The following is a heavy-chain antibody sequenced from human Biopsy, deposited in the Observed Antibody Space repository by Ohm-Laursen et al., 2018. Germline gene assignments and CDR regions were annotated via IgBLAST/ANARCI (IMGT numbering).Heavy chain of an antibody. CDR2: IYYTEHT. Sequence: TLSLTWTVSGGSIKSYYWNWIRQSPGKGLEWIGFIYYTEHTNYNPSLKSRATISVDTSKNQFSLKVISVTAADTAVYYCARLTGDPSYWGQGILVTVSS. CDR3: ARLTGDPSY. D-gene: IGHD7-27*01. V-gene: IGHV4-59*01. CDR1: GGSIKSYY. J-gene: IGHJ4*02.